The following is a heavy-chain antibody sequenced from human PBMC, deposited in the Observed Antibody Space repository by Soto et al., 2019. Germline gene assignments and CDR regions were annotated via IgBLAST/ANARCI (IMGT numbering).Heavy chain of an antibody. Sequence: GGSLRLSCAASAVTFTGFGMHWVRQAPGKGLEWVSAISGSGGSTYYAHSVKGRFTISRDNPKNTLYPQMNSLRADDSAVYYCARDKGYFAWSHYWGQGTLVTVSS. J-gene: IGHJ4*02. CDR3: ARDKGYFAWSHY. V-gene: IGHV3-23*01. D-gene: IGHD3-9*01. CDR1: AVTFTGFG. CDR2: ISGSGGST.